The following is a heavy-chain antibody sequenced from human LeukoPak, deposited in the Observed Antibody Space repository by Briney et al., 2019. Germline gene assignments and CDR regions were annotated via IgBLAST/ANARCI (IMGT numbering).Heavy chain of an antibody. D-gene: IGHD1-26*01. CDR1: GYTFTSYA. J-gene: IGHJ6*03. V-gene: IGHV1-3*01. CDR2: INAGNGNT. CDR3: ARAGGSYYNYYYYMDV. Sequence: ASVKVSCKASGYTFTSYAMHWVRQAPGQRLEWMGWINAGNGNTKYSQKFQGRVTITRDTSASTAYMELSSLRSEDTAVYYCARAGGSYYNYYYYMDVWGKGTTVTVSS.